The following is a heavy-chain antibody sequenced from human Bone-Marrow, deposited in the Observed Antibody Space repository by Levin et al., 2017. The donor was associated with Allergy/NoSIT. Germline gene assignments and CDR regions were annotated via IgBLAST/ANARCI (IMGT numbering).Heavy chain of an antibody. Sequence: SQTLSLTCTVSGGSISSAGYHWTWIRQYPGKGLEWIGYISYRGSTYFNPSLKSRPTMSIDTSEQHFSLNLTSVSAADTAIYYCAGLGGYSFDYWGQGALVTVSS. CDR3: AGLGGYSFDY. D-gene: IGHD7-27*01. J-gene: IGHJ4*02. V-gene: IGHV4-31*03. CDR1: GGSISSAGYH. CDR2: ISYRGST.